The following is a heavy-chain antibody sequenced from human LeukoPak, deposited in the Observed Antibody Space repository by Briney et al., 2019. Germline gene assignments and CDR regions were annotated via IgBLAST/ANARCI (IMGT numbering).Heavy chain of an antibody. J-gene: IGHJ3*02. CDR1: GYTFTGYY. Sequence: GASVKVSCKASGYTFTGYYLHWVRQAPGQGLEWMGWINPITGGTNYAQRFQGRVTMTRDTSISTAYMELNRLRSEDTALYYCARGDHVRIYTQSHFDIWGQGTMVTVSS. D-gene: IGHD2/OR15-2a*01. V-gene: IGHV1-2*02. CDR3: ARGDHVRIYTQSHFDI. CDR2: INPITGGT.